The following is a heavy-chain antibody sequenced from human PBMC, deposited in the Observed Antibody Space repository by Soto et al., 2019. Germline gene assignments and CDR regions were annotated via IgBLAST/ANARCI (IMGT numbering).Heavy chain of an antibody. CDR3: TTGSVEGI. CDR1: GFSFNEAW. Sequence: EVQLVESAGGLVKPGGSLRLSCVASGFSFNEAWMNWVRQAPGEGLEWVGRIKTSARGGATDYAAPVQGRFTISRDDSKNALYPHMNSLRTEDTAIYYCTTGSVEGIWGQGTTVTVAS. CDR2: IKTSARGGAT. J-gene: IGHJ6*02. D-gene: IGHD2-15*01. V-gene: IGHV3-15*07.